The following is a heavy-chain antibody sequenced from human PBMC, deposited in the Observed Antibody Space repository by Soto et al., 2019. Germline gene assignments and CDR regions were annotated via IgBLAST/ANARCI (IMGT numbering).Heavy chain of an antibody. CDR1: GYTFTGYY. CDR2: INPNSGGT. V-gene: IGHV1-2*02. CDR3: ARVRRGYCSSTSCSHFDY. D-gene: IGHD2-2*01. Sequence: ASVKVSCKASGYTFTGYYMHRVRQAPGQGLGWMGWINPNSGGTNYAQKFQGRVTMTRDTSISTAYMELSRLRSDDTAVYYCARVRRGYCSSTSCSHFDYWGQGTLVTVSS. J-gene: IGHJ4*02.